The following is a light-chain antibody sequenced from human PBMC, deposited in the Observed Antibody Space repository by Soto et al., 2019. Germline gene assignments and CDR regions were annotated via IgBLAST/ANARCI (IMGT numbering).Light chain of an antibody. Sequence: DIVMTQSPLSLPVTPGEPASISCRSSQSLLDSDGYNYLDWYLQKPGQSPQLLTYLGSNRATGVPYRFSGSGSGTDFTLKISRVEAEDVGVYYCMQALQSPRTFGQGTKVEV. CDR1: QSLLDSDGYNY. CDR3: MQALQSPRT. CDR2: LGS. J-gene: IGKJ1*01. V-gene: IGKV2-28*01.